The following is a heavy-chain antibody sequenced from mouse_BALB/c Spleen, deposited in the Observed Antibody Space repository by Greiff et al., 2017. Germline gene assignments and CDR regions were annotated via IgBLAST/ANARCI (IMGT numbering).Heavy chain of an antibody. V-gene: IGHV5-6-2*01. J-gene: IGHJ2*01. CDR3: ARHKVGFDY. CDR1: GFTFSSYY. CDR2: INSNGGST. D-gene: IGHD1-3*01. Sequence: EVKLVESGGGLVKLGGSLKLSCAASGFTFSSYYMSWVRQTPEKRLELVAAINSNGGSTYYPDTVKGRFTISRDNAKNTLYLQMSSLKSEDTALYYCARHKVGFDYWGQGTTLTVSS.